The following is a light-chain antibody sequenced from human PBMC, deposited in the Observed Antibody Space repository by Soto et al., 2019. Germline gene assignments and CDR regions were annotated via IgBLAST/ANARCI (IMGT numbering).Light chain of an antibody. CDR1: RDDIGAYDY. CDR2: EVT. CDR3: NSYTNSSAVV. V-gene: IGLV2-14*01. Sequence: QSALTQPASVSGSPGQSITISCAGTRDDIGAYDYVSWYQQHPGNAPQLLVYEVTNRPSGVSDRFSGSKSGNTASLTISGLQAEDEADYYCNSYTNSSAVVFGGGTKVTV. J-gene: IGLJ2*01.